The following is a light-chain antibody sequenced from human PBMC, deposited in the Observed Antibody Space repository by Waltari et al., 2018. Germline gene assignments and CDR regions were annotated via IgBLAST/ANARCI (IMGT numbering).Light chain of an antibody. V-gene: IGKV3-11*01. CDR2: DAS. CDR1: QSVSSY. J-gene: IGKJ2*01. CDR3: QKRSNWPPAYT. Sequence: EVVLTQSPATLSLSPGEGATLSCRASQSVSSYLAWYQQKPGQAPRLLIYDASNRATGIPARFSGSGSGTDFTLTISSLEPEDFAVYYCQKRSNWPPAYTFGQGTKLEIK.